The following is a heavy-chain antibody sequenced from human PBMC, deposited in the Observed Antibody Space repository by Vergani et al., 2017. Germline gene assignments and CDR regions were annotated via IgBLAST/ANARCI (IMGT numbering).Heavy chain of an antibody. CDR1: GYTFTSYY. Sequence: VQLVQSGAEVKKPGASVKVSCKASGYTFTSYYMHWMRQAPGQGLEWMGIIYPGDSDTRYSPSFQGQVTISADKSISTAYLQWSSLKASDTAMYYCARLIVVVPAAIVGAFDIWGQGTMVTVSS. D-gene: IGHD2-2*02. CDR2: IYPGDSDT. CDR3: ARLIVVVPAAIVGAFDI. V-gene: IGHV5-51*01. J-gene: IGHJ3*02.